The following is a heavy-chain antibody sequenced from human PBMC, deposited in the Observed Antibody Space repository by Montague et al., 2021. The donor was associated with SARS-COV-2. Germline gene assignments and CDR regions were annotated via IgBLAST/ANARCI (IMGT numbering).Heavy chain of an antibody. CDR1: GGSFSGYY. V-gene: IGHV4-34*01. Sequence: SDTLSLTCAVYGGSFSGYYWSWIRQPPGKGLEWIGEINHSGSTXXXSSXXXRVTISADTSKKQFSLKMSSVTAADTAVYYCARGSVFRYYDFLTGSRSYFDYGGQGTLVTVSS. CDR3: ARGSVFRYYDFLTGSRSYFDY. CDR2: INHSGST. D-gene: IGHD3-9*01. J-gene: IGHJ4*02.